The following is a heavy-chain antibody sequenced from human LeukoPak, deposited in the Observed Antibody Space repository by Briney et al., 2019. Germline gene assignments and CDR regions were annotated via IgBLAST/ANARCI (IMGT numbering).Heavy chain of an antibody. CDR3: ARDSSSWVPFDY. Sequence: GGSLRLSCAASGFTFVDYAIHWVRQAPGKGLEWVAGISWNRGEYIGYADYVKGRFTISRDNAKNSLYLQMNSLRAEDTAVYYCARDSSSWVPFDYWGQGTLVTVSS. V-gene: IGHV3-9*01. CDR2: ISWNRGEYI. D-gene: IGHD6-13*01. J-gene: IGHJ4*02. CDR1: GFTFVDYA.